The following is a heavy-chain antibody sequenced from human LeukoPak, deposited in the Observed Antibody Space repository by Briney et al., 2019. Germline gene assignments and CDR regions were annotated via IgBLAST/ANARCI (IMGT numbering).Heavy chain of an antibody. V-gene: IGHV1-18*04. D-gene: IGHD2-2*01. CDR1: GYTFTSYY. Sequence: ASVKVSCKASGYTFTSYYMHWVRQAPGQGLEWMGWISAYNGNTNYAQKLQGRVTMTTDTSTSTAYMELRSLRSDDTAVYYCAREVDCSSTSCYDAFDIWGQGTMVTVSS. J-gene: IGHJ3*02. CDR3: AREVDCSSTSCYDAFDI. CDR2: ISAYNGNT.